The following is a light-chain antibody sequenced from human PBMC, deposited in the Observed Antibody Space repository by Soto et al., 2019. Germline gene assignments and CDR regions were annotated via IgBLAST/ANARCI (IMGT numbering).Light chain of an antibody. Sequence: EIVLTQSPATLSLSRGERAALSCRASQSVSSYLAWYQQKPGQAPRLLIYDASNRATGIPARFSGSGSGTDFTLTISSLEPEDFAVYCCQQRSNWPSTFGGGTKVEIK. CDR3: QQRSNWPST. CDR1: QSVSSY. CDR2: DAS. J-gene: IGKJ4*01. V-gene: IGKV3-11*01.